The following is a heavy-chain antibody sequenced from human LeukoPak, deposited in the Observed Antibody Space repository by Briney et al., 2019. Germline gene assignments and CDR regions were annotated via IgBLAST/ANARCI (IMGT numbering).Heavy chain of an antibody. J-gene: IGHJ4*02. CDR1: GFSLSTSGVG. Sequence: SGPTLVKPTQTLTLTCTFSGFSLSTSGVGVGWIRQPPGKALECLALIYWDDDKRYSPSLKSRLTIVKDTSKNQVVLTMGNMDPVDTATYCCAHTVTGRGNPDFDYWGQGTLVTVPS. CDR2: IYWDDDK. CDR3: AHTVTGRGNPDFDY. D-gene: IGHD3-10*01. V-gene: IGHV2-5*02.